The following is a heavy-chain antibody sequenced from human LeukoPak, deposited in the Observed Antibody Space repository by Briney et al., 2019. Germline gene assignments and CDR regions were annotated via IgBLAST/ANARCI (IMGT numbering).Heavy chain of an antibody. V-gene: IGHV4-39*07. CDR3: ARAPDYCSRTNCPTAAFDI. D-gene: IGHD2-2*01. CDR1: GGSISSSSYY. Sequence: SETLSLTCTVSGGSISSSSYYWGWIRQPPGKGLEWIGSIYYSGSTYYNPSLKSRVTISVDTSKNQFSLKLSSVTAADTAVYYCARAPDYCSRTNCPTAAFDIWGQGTMVTVSS. CDR2: IYYSGST. J-gene: IGHJ3*02.